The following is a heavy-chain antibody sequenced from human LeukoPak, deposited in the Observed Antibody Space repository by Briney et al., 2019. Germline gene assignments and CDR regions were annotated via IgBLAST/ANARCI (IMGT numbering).Heavy chain of an antibody. CDR2: ISGSGGST. CDR1: GFTFSSYA. D-gene: IGHD3-22*01. CDR3: AKGSQRSHDSSGYYY. J-gene: IGHJ4*02. Sequence: GGSLRLSCAASGFTFSSYAMSWVRQAPGKGLEWVSAISGSGGSTYYADSVKGRFTISRDNSKNTLYLQMNSLRAEDTAVYYCAKGSQRSHDSSGYYYWGQGTLVTVSS. V-gene: IGHV3-23*01.